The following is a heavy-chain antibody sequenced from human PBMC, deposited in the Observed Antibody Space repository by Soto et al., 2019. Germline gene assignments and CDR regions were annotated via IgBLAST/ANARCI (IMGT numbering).Heavy chain of an antibody. CDR2: ISGSGGST. Sequence: GGSLRLSCAASGFTFSSYAMSWVRQAPGKGLEWVSAISGSGGSTYYADSVKGWFTISRDNSKNTLYLQMNSLRAEDTAVYYCAKDSSDYDFWSGPHYFDYWGQGTLVTVSS. CDR3: AKDSSDYDFWSGPHYFDY. D-gene: IGHD3-3*01. V-gene: IGHV3-23*01. CDR1: GFTFSSYA. J-gene: IGHJ4*02.